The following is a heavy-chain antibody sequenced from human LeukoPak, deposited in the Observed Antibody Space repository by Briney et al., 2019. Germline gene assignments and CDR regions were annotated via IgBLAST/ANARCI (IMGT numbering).Heavy chain of an antibody. CDR2: IYHSGTS. D-gene: IGHD3-22*01. J-gene: IGHJ1*01. V-gene: IGHV4-59*01. Sequence: SETLSLTCTVSSASISTYYWSWIRQPPGKGLEWIGYIYHSGTSNYNPSLKSRVTISVDTSKNQLSLKLSSVTAADTAVYYCARLKYYYDSSGYRAEYFQHWGQGTLVTASS. CDR1: SASISTYY. CDR3: ARLKYYYDSSGYRAEYFQH.